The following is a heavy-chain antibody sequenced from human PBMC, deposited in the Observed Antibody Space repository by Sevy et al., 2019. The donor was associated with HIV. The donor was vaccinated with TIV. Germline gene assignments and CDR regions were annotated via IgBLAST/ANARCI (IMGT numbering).Heavy chain of an antibody. J-gene: IGHJ6*02. CDR2: ISGSGGST. V-gene: IGHV3-23*01. Sequence: GGSLRLSCAASGFTFSSYAMSWVHQAPGKGLEWVSAISGSGGSTYYADSVKGRFTISRDNSKNTLYLQMNSLRAEDTAVYYCAKGGGLPQVYYYYGMDVWGQGTTVTVSS. D-gene: IGHD2-15*01. CDR1: GFTFSSYA. CDR3: AKGGGLPQVYYYYGMDV.